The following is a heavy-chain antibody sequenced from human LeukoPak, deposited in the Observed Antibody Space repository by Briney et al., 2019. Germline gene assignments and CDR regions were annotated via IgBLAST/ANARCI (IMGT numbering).Heavy chain of an antibody. V-gene: IGHV3-30*02. CDR2: IRYDGINE. CDR3: ASPIRGGYSGSFFDY. J-gene: IGHJ4*02. D-gene: IGHD1-26*01. Sequence: GGSLRLSCAASGFRFSSYGMHWVRQAPGKGLDWVAYIRYDGINEYYADSVKGRFTISRDLSKNTLFLQMNSLRPEDTAVYYCASPIRGGYSGSFFDYWGQGTLVTVSS. CDR1: GFRFSSYG.